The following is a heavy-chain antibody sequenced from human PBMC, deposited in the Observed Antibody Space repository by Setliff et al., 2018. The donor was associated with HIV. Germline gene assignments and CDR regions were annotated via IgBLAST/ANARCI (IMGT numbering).Heavy chain of an antibody. CDR1: GFDFSYFG. CDR3: ARDADTSSHYSYYDY. V-gene: IGHV3-33*01. Sequence: SLRLSCAASGFDFSYFGIDWVRQAPGKGPEWVAVVWHDGSREYYADSVKGRFTVSRDNSKNMVYLQMNSLRVEDTAVYYCARDADTSSHYSYYDYWGQGTLVTVSS. D-gene: IGHD3-22*01. CDR2: VWHDGSRE. J-gene: IGHJ4*02.